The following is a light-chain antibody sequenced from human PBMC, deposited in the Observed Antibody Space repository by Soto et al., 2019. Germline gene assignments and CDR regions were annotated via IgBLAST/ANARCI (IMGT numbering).Light chain of an antibody. Sequence: EVVLTQSPGTLSLSPGERATLSCRASQIVTINSLAWYQQKPGQPPRLLIYAASTRASAIPDRFSGSASGTDFTLTISRLQPEDFALYYCQQYGDSPFTFGPGTRVDVK. CDR3: QQYGDSPFT. V-gene: IGKV3-20*01. CDR2: AAS. CDR1: QIVTINS. J-gene: IGKJ3*01.